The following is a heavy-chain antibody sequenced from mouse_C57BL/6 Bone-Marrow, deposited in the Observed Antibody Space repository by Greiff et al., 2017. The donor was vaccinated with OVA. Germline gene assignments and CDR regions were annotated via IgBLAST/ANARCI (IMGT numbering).Heavy chain of an antibody. D-gene: IGHD2-5*01. Sequence: EVKLVESGGGLVQPGGSLKLSCAASGFTFSDYGMAWVRQAPRKGPEWVAFISNLAYSIYYADTVTGRFTISRENAKNTLYLEMSSLRSEDTAMYYCARHSNLYYYAMDYWGQGTSVTVSS. CDR2: ISNLAYSI. CDR3: ARHSNLYYYAMDY. CDR1: GFTFSDYG. V-gene: IGHV5-15*01. J-gene: IGHJ4*01.